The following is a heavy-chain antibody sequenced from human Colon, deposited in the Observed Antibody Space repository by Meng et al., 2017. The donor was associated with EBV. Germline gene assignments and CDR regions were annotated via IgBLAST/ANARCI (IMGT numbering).Heavy chain of an antibody. CDR1: GGAGSSGCYY. J-gene: IGHJ4*02. CDR3: ARVSSGWDYFDY. CDR2: IYYSGST. D-gene: IGHD6-19*01. V-gene: IGHV4-31*02. Sequence: QVQLQESGPGLVKPVQTPSPTGLGSGGAGSSGCYYWTWIRQHPGKGLEWFGHIYYSGSTFYNPSLKRRVIISIDTSKNQFSLNLRSVTAADTAVYYCARVSSGWDYFDYWGQGTLVTVSS.